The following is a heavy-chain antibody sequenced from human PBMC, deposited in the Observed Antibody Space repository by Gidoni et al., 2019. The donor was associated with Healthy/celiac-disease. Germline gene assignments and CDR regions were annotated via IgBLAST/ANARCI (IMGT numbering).Heavy chain of an antibody. Sequence: AISWVRQAPGQGLEWRGGIIPIFGTANYAQKFQGRVTITADESTSTAYMVRSILRSEDTAVYYGASGPGLIYDYYYMDVWGQGTTVTVSS. CDR1: A. V-gene: IGHV1-69*01. CDR3: ASGPGLIYDYYYMDV. J-gene: IGHJ6*03. D-gene: IGHD3-16*01. CDR2: IIPIFGTA.